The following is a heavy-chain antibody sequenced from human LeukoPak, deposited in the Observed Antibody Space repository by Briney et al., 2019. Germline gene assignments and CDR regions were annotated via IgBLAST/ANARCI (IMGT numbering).Heavy chain of an antibody. D-gene: IGHD3-22*01. J-gene: IGHJ4*02. CDR1: GYTLTELS. V-gene: IGHV1-24*01. CDR3: APRSHYYDGSGYYYAFDY. Sequence: ASVKVSCKVSGYTLTELSMHWVRQAPGKGLEWMGGFDPEDGETIYPQKFQGRVTMTEDTSTDTAYMELSSLRSEDTAVYYCAPRSHYYDGSGYYYAFDYWGQGTLVTVSS. CDR2: FDPEDGET.